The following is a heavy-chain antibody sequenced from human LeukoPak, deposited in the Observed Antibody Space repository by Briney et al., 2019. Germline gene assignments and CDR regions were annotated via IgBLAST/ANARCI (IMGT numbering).Heavy chain of an antibody. CDR2: ISWNSGSI. D-gene: IGHD3-10*01. CDR1: GFTFDDYA. V-gene: IGHV3-9*01. J-gene: IGHJ4*02. Sequence: GGSLRLSCAASGFTFDDYAMHWVRQAPGKGLEWVSGISWNSGSIGYADSVEGRFTTSRDNAKNSLYLQMNSLRAEDTALYYCAKDGSGEEGFDYWGQGTLVTVSS. CDR3: AKDGSGEEGFDY.